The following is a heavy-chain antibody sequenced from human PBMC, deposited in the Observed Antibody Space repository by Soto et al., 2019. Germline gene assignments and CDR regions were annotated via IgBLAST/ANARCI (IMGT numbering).Heavy chain of an antibody. V-gene: IGHV4-4*02. CDR1: GGSFTSNNW. CDR3: ASRDPGTIVDY. CDR2: IYRTGST. J-gene: IGHJ4*02. Sequence: SETLSLTCSVSGGSFTSNNWWTWVRQPPGQVLEWIGEIYRTGSTNYNPSLKSRVTISLDKSENQFSLKVTSLTAADTAVYYCASRDPGTIVDYWGQGTLVTGSS. D-gene: IGHD1-7*01.